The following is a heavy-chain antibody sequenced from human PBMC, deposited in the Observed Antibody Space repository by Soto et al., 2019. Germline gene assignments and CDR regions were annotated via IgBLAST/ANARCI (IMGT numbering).Heavy chain of an antibody. CDR2: IKQDGSEK. J-gene: IGHJ2*01. D-gene: IGHD3-22*01. Sequence: EVQLVESGGGLVQPGGSLRLSCAASGFTFSSYWMSWVRQAPGKGLEWVANIKQDGSEKYYADSLKGRFTISRDNAKNSQYLQMNSLRAEDTAVYYCARDSASSAYYYPYWYFDLWGRGTLVTVSS. CDR3: ARDSASSAYYYPYWYFDL. V-gene: IGHV3-7*03. CDR1: GFTFSSYW.